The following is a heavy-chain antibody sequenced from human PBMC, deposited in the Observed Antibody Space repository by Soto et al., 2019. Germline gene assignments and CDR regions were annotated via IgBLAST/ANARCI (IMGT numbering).Heavy chain of an antibody. CDR3: AHRVLRTVFGLVTTTAIYFDF. CDR1: WFSLTTSGVG. J-gene: IGHJ4*02. Sequence: QITLKESGPKPVKPRQNPTLTCTFSWFSLTTSGVGVGWIRQAPGKAPGWLALIYWDDDKRYSPSLKSRLTVTKDTSKNQVVLTMADLDPADTATYYCAHRVLRTVFGLVTTTAIYFDFWGQGTPVAVSS. D-gene: IGHD3-3*01. V-gene: IGHV2-5*02. CDR2: IYWDDDK.